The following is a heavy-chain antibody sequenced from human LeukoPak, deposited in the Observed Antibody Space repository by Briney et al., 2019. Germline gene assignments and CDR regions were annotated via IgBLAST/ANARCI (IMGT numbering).Heavy chain of an antibody. CDR2: INPNSGNT. J-gene: IGHJ4*02. CDR1: GGTFSSYD. CDR3: ARSPSRITMVRGTFDY. V-gene: IGHV1-8*03. D-gene: IGHD3-10*01. Sequence: ASVKVSCKASGGTFSSYDINWVRQATGQGLEWMRWINPNSGNTGYAQKFQGRVTITRNTSISTAYMELSSLRSEDTAVYYCARSPSRITMVRGTFDYWGQGTLVTVSS.